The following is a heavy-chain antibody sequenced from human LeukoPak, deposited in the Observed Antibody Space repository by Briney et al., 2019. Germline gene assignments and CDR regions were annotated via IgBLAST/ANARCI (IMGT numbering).Heavy chain of an antibody. D-gene: IGHD6-13*01. J-gene: IGHJ4*02. V-gene: IGHV3-23*01. Sequence: GGSLGLSCVASGLTFSDYSMTWVRQAPGKGLFWVSGISAGGGSTYYADSVKGRFTISRDNSRNTLYLQMNSLRAEDTAVYYCAKDAAGPEYWGQGTLVTVSS. CDR2: ISAGGGST. CDR3: AKDAAGPEY. CDR1: GLTFSDYS.